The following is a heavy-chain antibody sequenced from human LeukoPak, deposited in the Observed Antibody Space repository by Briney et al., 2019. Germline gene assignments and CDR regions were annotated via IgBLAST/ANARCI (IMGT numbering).Heavy chain of an antibody. CDR3: SKGGQSGPWYSLDC. V-gene: IGHV3-23*01. CDR2: ISAGGGDT. CDR1: GFPFSSYA. D-gene: IGHD2-15*01. J-gene: IGHJ4*02. Sequence: GGSLRLSCAASGFPFSSYAMSWVRQAPGKGLEWVSGISAGGGDTYYADSVKGRFTISGGNFKNTLYLQMSSLRPEDTAVYFCSKGGQSGPWYSLDCWGQGTLVTVSS.